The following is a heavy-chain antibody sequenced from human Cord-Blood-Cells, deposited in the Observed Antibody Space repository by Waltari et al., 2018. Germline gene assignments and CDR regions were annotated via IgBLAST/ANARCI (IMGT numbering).Heavy chain of an antibody. CDR3: AREVRISPIKCSGGSCYDAFDI. J-gene: IGHJ3*02. D-gene: IGHD2-15*01. CDR2: IIPLLGIA. V-gene: IGHV1-69*04. CDR1: GGTFSSSA. Sequence: QVQLVQSGAEVKKPGSSVKVSCKASGGTFSSSAISCVRHAPGQGLEWMGGIIPLLGIANDAQKFQGRVTITADESTSTAYMELSSLRSEDTAVYYCAREVRISPIKCSGGSCYDAFDIWGQGTMVTVSS.